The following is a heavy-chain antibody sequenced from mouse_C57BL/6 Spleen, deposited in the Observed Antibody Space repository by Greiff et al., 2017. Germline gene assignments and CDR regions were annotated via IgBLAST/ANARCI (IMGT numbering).Heavy chain of an antibody. D-gene: IGHD1-1*01. Sequence: QVHVKQPGAELVKPGASVKMSCKASGYTFTSYWITWVKQRPGQGLEWIGDIYPGSGSTNYNEKFKSKATLTVDTSSSTAYMQLSSLTSEDSAVYYGANYGSSYWYFDVWGTGTTVTVSS. J-gene: IGHJ1*03. V-gene: IGHV1-55*01. CDR1: GYTFTSYW. CDR2: IYPGSGST. CDR3: ANYGSSYWYFDV.